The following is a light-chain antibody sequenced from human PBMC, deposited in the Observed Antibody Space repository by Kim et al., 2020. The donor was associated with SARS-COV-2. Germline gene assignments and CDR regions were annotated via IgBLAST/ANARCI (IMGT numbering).Light chain of an antibody. Sequence: DIQMTQSPSSLSASVGDRVTITCRASQGVSNYVAWYHQKPGKLHKLLIYAASTLQPGVPSRFSGSGSGTDFTLTITSLHAEDVGTYYCQNYYRDPPLTFGGGTKVDIK. J-gene: IGKJ4*01. CDR1: QGVSNY. CDR2: AAS. V-gene: IGKV1-27*01. CDR3: QNYYRDPPLT.